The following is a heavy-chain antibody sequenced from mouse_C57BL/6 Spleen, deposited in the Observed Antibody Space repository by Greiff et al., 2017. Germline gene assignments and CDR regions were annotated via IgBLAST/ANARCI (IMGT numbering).Heavy chain of an antibody. D-gene: IGHD3-2*02. CDR1: GYTFTSYW. J-gene: IGHJ3*01. Sequence: QVQLQQPGAELVKPGASVKLSCKASGYTFTSYWMHWVKQRPGQGLEWIGLINPNSGSTNYNEKFKSKATLTVDKSSSTTYMQLSRLTSEGSAVDNCAREDSSGEGFAYWGQGTLVTVAA. V-gene: IGHV1-64*01. CDR3: AREDSSGEGFAY. CDR2: INPNSGST.